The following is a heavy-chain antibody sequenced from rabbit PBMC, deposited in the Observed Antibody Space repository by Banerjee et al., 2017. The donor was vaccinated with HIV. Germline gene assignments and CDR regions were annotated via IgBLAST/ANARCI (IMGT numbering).Heavy chain of an antibody. CDR3: ARWDGSDYAL. J-gene: IGHJ4*01. CDR1: GFSFSSSYW. D-gene: IGHD1-1*01. Sequence: QSLEESGGDLVKPGASLTLTCTASGFSFSSSYWICWVRQAPGKGLEWIACIYTSNTGSAYYASWAKGRFTISKTSSTTVTLQMTSLTAADTATYFCARWDGSDYALWGPGTLVTVS. V-gene: IGHV1S40*01. CDR2: IYTSNTGSA.